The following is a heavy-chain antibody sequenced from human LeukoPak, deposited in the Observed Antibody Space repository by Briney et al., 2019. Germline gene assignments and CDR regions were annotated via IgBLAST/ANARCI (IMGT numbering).Heavy chain of an antibody. J-gene: IGHJ2*01. CDR1: GFTLYKYA. CDR3: ARDAVEPGASGSFDL. CDR2: IAADGINA. V-gene: IGHV3-43*02. Sequence: GGPLRLSCAASGFTLYKYAVHCVRRAPGKGLEWVSLIAADGINAFYTHSVKGRFTMSRDTKRDSLFPKIRRPGSEDTAFYYRARDAVEPGASGSFDLWGRGTLVTVTS. D-gene: IGHD3-10*01.